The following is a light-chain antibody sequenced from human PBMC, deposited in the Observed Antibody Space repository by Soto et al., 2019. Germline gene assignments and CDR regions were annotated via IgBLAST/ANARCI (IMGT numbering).Light chain of an antibody. Sequence: EIVMTQSPATLSVSPGERATLSCRASQSVSSNLAWYQQKPGQAPRLLIYGASTRATGIPARFSGSGFGTEFTLTISSLQSEDFAVYYCQQYNNWVTFGPGTKVDI. CDR3: QQYNNWVT. V-gene: IGKV3-15*01. CDR1: QSVSSN. J-gene: IGKJ3*01. CDR2: GAS.